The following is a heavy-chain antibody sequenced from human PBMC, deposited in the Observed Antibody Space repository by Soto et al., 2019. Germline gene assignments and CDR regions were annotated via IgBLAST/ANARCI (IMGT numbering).Heavy chain of an antibody. CDR2: IIPLFGTA. D-gene: IGHD5-12*01. V-gene: IGHV1-69*01. CDR3: AKKGGTDGYQFAY. J-gene: IGHJ4*02. CDR1: GGTFSTYD. Sequence: QVQLVQSGAEVKKPGSSVKVSCKASGGTFSTYDICWVRQAPGQGLEWMGGIIPLFGTANYAQKFQGRATIIADESTGTAYIGLRRLRFEDTGVYYCAKKGGTDGYQFAYWGQGTLVTVSS.